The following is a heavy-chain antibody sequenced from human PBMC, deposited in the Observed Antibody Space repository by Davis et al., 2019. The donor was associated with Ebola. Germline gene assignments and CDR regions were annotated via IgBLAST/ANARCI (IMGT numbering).Heavy chain of an antibody. D-gene: IGHD3-22*01. CDR3: ARAIYYYDNTGYSDY. J-gene: IGHJ4*02. CDR1: GYTFTSYG. Sequence: ASVKVSCKASGYTFTSYGISWVRQAPGQGLEWMGRIIPHSGDTNSAQKFQGRVTMTRDTSISTAYMELSRLKSDDTAVYYCARAIYYYDNTGYSDYWGQGTQVTVSS. V-gene: IGHV1-2*06. CDR2: IIPHSGDT.